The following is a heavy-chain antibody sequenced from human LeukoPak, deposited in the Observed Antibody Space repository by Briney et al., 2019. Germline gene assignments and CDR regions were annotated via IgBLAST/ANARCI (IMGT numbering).Heavy chain of an antibody. CDR3: ARSERSGIYFDY. CDR2: INHSGST. Sequence: PSETLSLTCAVSGGSFSAYYWSWIRQPTGKGLEWIVEINHSGSTNYNPSLKSRVTISVDSSRNQFSLKVSSVTAADTAVYYCARSERSGIYFDYWGQGTLVTVSS. J-gene: IGHJ4*02. V-gene: IGHV4-34*01. D-gene: IGHD6-13*01. CDR1: GGSFSAYY.